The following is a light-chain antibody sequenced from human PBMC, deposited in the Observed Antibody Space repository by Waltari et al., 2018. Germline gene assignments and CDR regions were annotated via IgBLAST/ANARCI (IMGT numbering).Light chain of an antibody. CDR1: QSIRNG. CDR3: QQYNSYSLLT. V-gene: IGKV1-5*03. J-gene: IGKJ4*01. Sequence: DIQMTQSPSTLSASVGDRVTITCRASQSIRNGLAWYQQKPGKAPKLLIYKASTLESGVPSRFSGSGSGTEFTLTISSLQPDDFATYYCQQYNSYSLLTFGGGTKVEIK. CDR2: KAS.